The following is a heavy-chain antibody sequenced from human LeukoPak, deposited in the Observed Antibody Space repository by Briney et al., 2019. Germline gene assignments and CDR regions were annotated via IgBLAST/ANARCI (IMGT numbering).Heavy chain of an antibody. Sequence: ASVKVSCKASGYTFTSYGVSWVRQAPGQGLEWMGWISAYNGHTNYAQKLQGRVTMTADTSTCTAYMELRSLRSDDTAVYYCAGSSTYTSSWYFDSWGQGTLVTVSS. CDR2: ISAYNGHT. J-gene: IGHJ4*02. V-gene: IGHV1-18*01. CDR3: AGSSTYTSSWYFDS. D-gene: IGHD6-13*01. CDR1: GYTFTSYG.